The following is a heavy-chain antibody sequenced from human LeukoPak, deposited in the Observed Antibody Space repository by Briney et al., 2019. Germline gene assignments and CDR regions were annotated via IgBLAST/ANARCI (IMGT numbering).Heavy chain of an antibody. V-gene: IGHV1-69*13. D-gene: IGHD4-17*01. CDR3: ARDNGDYCFDY. Sequence: ASVKVSCKASGYTFTSYGISWVRQAPGQGLEWMGGIIPIFGTANYAQKFQGRVTITADESTSTAYMELSSLRSEDTAVYYCARDNGDYCFDYWGQGTLVTVSS. CDR2: IIPIFGTA. J-gene: IGHJ4*02. CDR1: GYTFTSYG.